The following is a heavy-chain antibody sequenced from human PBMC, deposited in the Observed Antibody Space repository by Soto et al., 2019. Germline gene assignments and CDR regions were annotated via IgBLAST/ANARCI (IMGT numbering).Heavy chain of an antibody. J-gene: IGHJ6*02. V-gene: IGHV1-8*01. CDR2: MNPNSGNT. D-gene: IGHD3-9*01. CDR3: ARERTTISMDV. Sequence: ASVKVSCKASGYTFTSYDINWVRQATGQGLEWMGWMNPNSGNTGYAQKFQGSVTMTRNTSTSTAYMELSSLRSEDTAVYYCARERTTISMDVWGQGTTVTVSS. CDR1: GYTFTSYD.